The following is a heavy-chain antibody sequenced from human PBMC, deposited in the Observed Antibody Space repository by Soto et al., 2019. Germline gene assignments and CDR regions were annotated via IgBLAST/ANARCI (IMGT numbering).Heavy chain of an antibody. J-gene: IGHJ6*02. Sequence: GASVKVSCKASGFTFTSSAVQWVRQARGQRLEWIGWIIVGSGNTNYAQKFQERVTITSDMSTSTAYMELSSLRSEDTAVYYCAAKGTVSPHLSWYGMDVWGQGTTVTVSS. CDR2: IIVGSGNT. V-gene: IGHV1-58*01. CDR1: GFTFTSSA. CDR3: AAKGTVSPHLSWYGMDV. D-gene: IGHD1-1*01.